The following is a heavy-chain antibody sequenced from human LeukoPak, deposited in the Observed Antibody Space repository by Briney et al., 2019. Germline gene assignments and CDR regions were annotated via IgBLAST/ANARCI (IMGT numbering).Heavy chain of an antibody. CDR3: ARDDYSYGLDRFDY. Sequence: SETLSLTCAVYGGSFSGYYWSWIRQPPGKGLEWLGNIYYSGNTYYNPSLKSRVTISVDMSKNQFSLKLTSVTAADTAIYYCARDDYSYGLDRFDYWGQGTLVTVSS. CDR2: IYYSGNT. CDR1: GGSFSGYY. J-gene: IGHJ4*02. V-gene: IGHV4-34*01. D-gene: IGHD5-18*01.